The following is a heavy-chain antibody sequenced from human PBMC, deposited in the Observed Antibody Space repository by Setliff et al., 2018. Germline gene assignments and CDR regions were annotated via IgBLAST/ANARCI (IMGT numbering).Heavy chain of an antibody. CDR2: VYYSGST. J-gene: IGHJ3*02. D-gene: IGHD1-1*01. CDR3: ARGGGRIRQLGATGVHTFDI. CDR1: GASITSGGFY. V-gene: IGHV4-61*10. Sequence: SETLSLTCSVSGASITSGGFYWTWIRQPAGKGLEWIAYVYYSGSTNYNPSLQSRVTISVDTAKKQFSLKLNSVTAADTAIYYCARGGGRIRQLGATGVHTFDIWGQGTMVTVSS.